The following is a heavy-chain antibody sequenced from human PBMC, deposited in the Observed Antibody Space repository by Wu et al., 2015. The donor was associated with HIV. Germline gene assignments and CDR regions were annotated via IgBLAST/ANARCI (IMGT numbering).Heavy chain of an antibody. D-gene: IGHD3-16*01. CDR3: GREQYGAVSGLSMDV. CDR1: GYTFTTYS. Sequence: QVQLVQSGAEVKEPGASVKISCKASGYTFTTYSIHWVRQAPGQGLEWVGTLNPSGGRRRNALKFRDRITMTRDMSTSTFHLELKRLTSEDTAVYYCGREQYGAVSGLSMDVWGKGTTGHRPL. J-gene: IGHJ6*04. V-gene: IGHV1-46*01. CDR2: LNPSGGRR.